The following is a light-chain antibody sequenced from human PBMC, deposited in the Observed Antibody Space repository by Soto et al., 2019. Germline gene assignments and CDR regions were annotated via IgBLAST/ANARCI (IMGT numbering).Light chain of an antibody. J-gene: IGKJ2*02. V-gene: IGKV1-39*01. Sequence: DIQMTQSPSSLSASVGDRVAITCRARQSICSYLNWYQQKPGKAPKLLIYAASSLQSGVPSRFSGSGSGTDFTLTISSLQPEDFVTYYCQQSYSTPPCTFGQGTKLEIK. CDR3: QQSYSTPPCT. CDR1: QSICSY. CDR2: AAS.